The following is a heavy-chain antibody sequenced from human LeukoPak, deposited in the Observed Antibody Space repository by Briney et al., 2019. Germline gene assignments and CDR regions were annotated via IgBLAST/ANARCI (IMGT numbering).Heavy chain of an antibody. D-gene: IGHD6-13*01. CDR2: INHSGST. V-gene: IGHV4-34*01. CDR3: ARRDGGGTTDYSSSWLRGVYYFDY. J-gene: IGHJ4*02. Sequence: SETLSLTCAVYGGSFSGYYWSWIRQPPGKGLEWIGEINHSGSTNYNPSLKSRVIISVDTSKNQFSLKLSSVTAADTAVYYCARRDGGGTTDYSSSWLRGVYYFDYWGQGTLVTVSS. CDR1: GGSFSGYY.